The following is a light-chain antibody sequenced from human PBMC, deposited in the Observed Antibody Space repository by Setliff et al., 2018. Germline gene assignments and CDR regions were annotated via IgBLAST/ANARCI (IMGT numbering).Light chain of an antibody. CDR1: SSDVGAYNL. CDR2: EVT. J-gene: IGLJ2*01. Sequence: QSALTQPASVSGSPGQSITISCAGTSSDVGAYNLVSWYQQHPGKGPKVLIYEVTKRPSGVSTRFSGSKSGDTASLTISGLQAEDEADYHCASYAGTNTLVFGGGTKVTVL. V-gene: IGLV2-23*02. CDR3: ASYAGTNTLV.